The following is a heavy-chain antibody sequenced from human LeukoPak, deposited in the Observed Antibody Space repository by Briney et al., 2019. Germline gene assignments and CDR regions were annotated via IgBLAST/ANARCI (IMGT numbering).Heavy chain of an antibody. Sequence: PGGSLRLSCAASGFTFSSYGMHWVRQAPGKGLEWVAFIRYDGNNKDYADSVKGRFTISRDNSKNTLFLQMNSLRAEDTAVYYCAKDPMTSVTTTAYWGQGTLVTVSS. CDR1: GFTFSSYG. D-gene: IGHD4-17*01. CDR3: AKDPMTSVTTTAY. J-gene: IGHJ4*02. V-gene: IGHV3-30*02. CDR2: IRYDGNNK.